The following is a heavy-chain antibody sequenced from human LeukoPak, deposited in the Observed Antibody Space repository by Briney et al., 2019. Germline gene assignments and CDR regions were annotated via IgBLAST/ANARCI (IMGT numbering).Heavy chain of an antibody. V-gene: IGHV3-48*03. CDR1: GFTFSSYE. CDR2: ISSSGSTI. CDR3: AIGGAIDAPH. Sequence: GGSLRLSCAASGFTFSSYEMNWVRQAPGKGLEWVPYISSSGSTIYYADSVKGRFTISRDNAKNSLYLQMNSLRAEDTAVYYCAIGGAIDAPHWGQGTLVTVSS. D-gene: IGHD3-3*01. J-gene: IGHJ4*02.